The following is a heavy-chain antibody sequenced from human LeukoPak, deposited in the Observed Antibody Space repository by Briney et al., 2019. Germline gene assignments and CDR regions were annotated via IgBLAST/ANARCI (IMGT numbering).Heavy chain of an antibody. J-gene: IGHJ4*02. CDR2: INPDSGGT. Sequence: EASVKVSCKASGYTFSGYYLHWVRQAPGQGLEWMGWINPDSGGTKYPQRFQGRVTMTRDTSIGTAYMELTSLGSDDTAVYYCAKSAARSAAGPYYFDYWGQGALVAVSS. CDR3: AKSAARSAAGPYYFDY. CDR1: GYTFSGYY. D-gene: IGHD6-13*01. V-gene: IGHV1-2*02.